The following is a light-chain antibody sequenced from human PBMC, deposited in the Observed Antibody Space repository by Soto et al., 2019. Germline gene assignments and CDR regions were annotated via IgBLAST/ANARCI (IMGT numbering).Light chain of an antibody. CDR2: GAS. J-gene: IGKJ4*01. V-gene: IGKV3-20*01. CDR3: QQYNNWLT. CDR1: QSVSSSY. Sequence: IVLTQSPGTLSLSTGERATLSCRASQSVSSSYLAWYQQKPGQAPRLLIYGASSRATGIPDRFSGSVSGTEFTLTVSSLQSEDFALYYCQQYNNWLTFGGGTKMQIK.